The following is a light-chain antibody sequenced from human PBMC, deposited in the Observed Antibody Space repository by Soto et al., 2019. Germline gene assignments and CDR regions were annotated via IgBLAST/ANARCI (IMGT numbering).Light chain of an antibody. Sequence: EIVMTQSPATLSVSPGERATLSCRASQSVSSNLAWYQQKPGQAPRLLIYGASTRATGIPARFSGSGSGTEFTLTISSLQSEDFEVYYCQQYNNWPGTFGQGTKVDIX. V-gene: IGKV3-15*01. CDR2: GAS. J-gene: IGKJ1*01. CDR1: QSVSSN. CDR3: QQYNNWPGT.